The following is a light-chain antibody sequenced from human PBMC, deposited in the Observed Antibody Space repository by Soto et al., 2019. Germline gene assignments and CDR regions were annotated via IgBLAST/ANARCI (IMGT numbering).Light chain of an antibody. Sequence: EIVLTQSPATRSLSPGERATLSCRASQSVSNNYLAWYQQKPGQAPRVLIYGTSSRATGIPDRLSGSGSGTDFTLTISSLEPEDFAVYYCQKYTTSSWTFGQGTKVDIK. CDR1: QSVSNNY. CDR2: GTS. J-gene: IGKJ1*01. CDR3: QKYTTSSWT. V-gene: IGKV3-20*01.